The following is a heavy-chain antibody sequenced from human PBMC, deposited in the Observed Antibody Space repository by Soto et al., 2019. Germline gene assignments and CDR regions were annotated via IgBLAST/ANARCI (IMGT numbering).Heavy chain of an antibody. CDR3: ARHKDTSSRYLLPDN. CDR2: TSYTGNT. CDR1: GGSVTSHH. J-gene: IGHJ4*02. D-gene: IGHD6-13*01. Sequence: SETLSLTCFVSGGSVTSHHWSWIRQFPGQGLEWIAYTSYTGNTNYNPSLQSRVTISVDTSKHQFSLKMSSVTDTDTAVYYCARHKDTSSRYLLPDNWGQGTLVTVSS. V-gene: IGHV4-59*08.